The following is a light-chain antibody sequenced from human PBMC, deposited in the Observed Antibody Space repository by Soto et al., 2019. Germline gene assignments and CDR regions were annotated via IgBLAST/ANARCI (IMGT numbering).Light chain of an antibody. CDR2: DVT. V-gene: IGLV2-14*01. J-gene: IGLJ1*01. CDR3: SSYISSSAYV. Sequence: QSALTQPASVSGSPGQSITISCTGTSSDVGGYNYISWYQQHPDKAPKLLIYDVTNRPSGVSTRFSGSKSGNTASLTISWLQAEDEADYYCSSYISSSAYVFGTGTKVTVL. CDR1: SSDVGGYNY.